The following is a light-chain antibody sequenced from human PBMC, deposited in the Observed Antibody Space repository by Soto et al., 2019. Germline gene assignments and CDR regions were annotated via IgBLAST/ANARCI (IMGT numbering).Light chain of an antibody. J-gene: IGKJ1*01. CDR3: QQYHTYPGT. CDR2: DAS. Sequence: DIQMTQSPSTVSASVGDRVTITCRASQRISGWLAWYQQKPGKAPQLLIFDASNLHSGVPPTFSGSGYGTEFTLTISSLQPDDFATYYCQQYHTYPGTFGQGTKVDIK. CDR1: QRISGW. V-gene: IGKV1-5*01.